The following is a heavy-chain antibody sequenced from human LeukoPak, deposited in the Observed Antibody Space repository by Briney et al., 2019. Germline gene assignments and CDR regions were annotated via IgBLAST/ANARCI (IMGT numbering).Heavy chain of an antibody. D-gene: IGHD1-26*01. Sequence: SRTLSLTCAVSGGSISSINWWSWVRQPPGKGLEWILEINHSAITNYNPSLKSRVTISVDNSKNQFSLKLSSVTAADTAVYYCARRHSGSYYGKHWFDPWGQGTLVTVSS. J-gene: IGHJ5*02. CDR2: INHSAIT. CDR1: GGSISSINW. CDR3: ARRHSGSYYGKHWFDP. V-gene: IGHV4-4*02.